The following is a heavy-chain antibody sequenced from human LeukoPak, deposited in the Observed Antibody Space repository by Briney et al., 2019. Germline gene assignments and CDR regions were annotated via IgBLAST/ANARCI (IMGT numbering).Heavy chain of an antibody. CDR1: GFTFSTYS. CDR2: ISSTSSYI. D-gene: IGHD5-12*01. V-gene: IGHV3-21*01. CDR3: ATDPSGNDYH. J-gene: IGHJ4*02. Sequence: GGSLRLSCAASGFTFSTYSMNWVRQAPGKGLEWVSSISSTSSYIYYADSVKGRFTISRDNAKNSVYLHMNGLRAEDTAVYYCATDPSGNDYHWGQGTLVTVSS.